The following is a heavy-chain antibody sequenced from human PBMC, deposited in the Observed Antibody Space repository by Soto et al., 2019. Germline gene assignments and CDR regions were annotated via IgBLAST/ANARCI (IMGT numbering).Heavy chain of an antibody. CDR3: AHLASGYPYYFDY. J-gene: IGHJ4*02. D-gene: IGHD3-9*01. Sequence: GGSLRLSCAASGFTVSSNYMSWVRQAPGKGLEWVSVIYSGGSTYYADSVKGRFTISRHNSKNTLYLQMNSLRAEDTAVYYCAHLASGYPYYFDYWGQGTLVTVSS. CDR1: GFTVSSNY. CDR2: IYSGGST. V-gene: IGHV3-53*04.